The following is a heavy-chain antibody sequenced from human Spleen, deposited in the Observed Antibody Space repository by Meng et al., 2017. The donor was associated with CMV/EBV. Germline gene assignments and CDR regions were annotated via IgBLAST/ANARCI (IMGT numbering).Heavy chain of an antibody. D-gene: IGHD1-26*01. CDR1: GGSVSGYS. Sequence: AVYGGSVSGYSWNWIRQPPGKGLEWIGEINHSGSTNYNPSLKSRVTISVDTSKNQFSLKLSAVTAADTAMYYCARASGTYYGHWFDPWGQGTLVTVSS. V-gene: IGHV4-34*01. J-gene: IGHJ5*02. CDR2: INHSGST. CDR3: ARASGTYYGHWFDP.